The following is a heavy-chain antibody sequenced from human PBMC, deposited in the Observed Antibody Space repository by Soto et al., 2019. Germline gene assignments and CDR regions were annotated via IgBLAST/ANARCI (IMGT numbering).Heavy chain of an antibody. CDR3: AKDREGVGAIVNWFDP. Sequence: PGGSLRLSCAASGFTFSSYAMSWVRQAPGKGLEWVSAISGSGGSTYYADSVKGRFTISRDNSKNTLYLQMNSLRAEDTAVYYCAKDREGVGAIVNWFDPWCQGTLVTVSS. CDR2: ISGSGGST. J-gene: IGHJ5*02. V-gene: IGHV3-23*01. D-gene: IGHD1-26*01. CDR1: GFTFSSYA.